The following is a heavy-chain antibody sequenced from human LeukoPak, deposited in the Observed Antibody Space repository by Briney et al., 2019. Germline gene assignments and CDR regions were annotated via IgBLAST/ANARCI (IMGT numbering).Heavy chain of an antibody. D-gene: IGHD3-9*01. CDR3: AKDMRTEYYDILTGYLDY. J-gene: IGHJ4*02. V-gene: IGHV3-9*01. Sequence: SLRLSCAPSGFSFQSNAMHWVRQAPGKGLEWVSGITWSSGDTGYADSVKGRFTISRDSAKNSLYLQMNSLRPEDTALYYCAKDMRTEYYDILTGYLDYWGQGTLVTVSS. CDR1: GFSFQSNA. CDR2: ITWSSGDT.